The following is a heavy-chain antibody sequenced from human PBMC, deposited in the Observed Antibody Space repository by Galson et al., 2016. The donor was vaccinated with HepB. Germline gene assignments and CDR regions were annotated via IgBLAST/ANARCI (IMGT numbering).Heavy chain of an antibody. Sequence: SLRLSCAASGFSVKNNYMTWVRQAPGKGLEWVAVVYTSDSAFYADSVKGRFTISRDTSNKTLFLQMNSLRAEDTAVYYCARGGWIATAGTGYWGQGTRVTVSS. J-gene: IGHJ1*01. V-gene: IGHV3-66*01. CDR3: ARGGWIATAGTGY. CDR1: GFSVKNNY. CDR2: VYTSDSA. D-gene: IGHD6-13*01.